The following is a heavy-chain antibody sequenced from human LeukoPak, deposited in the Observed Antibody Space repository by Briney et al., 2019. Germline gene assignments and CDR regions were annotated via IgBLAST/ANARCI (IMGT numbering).Heavy chain of an antibody. D-gene: IGHD3-10*01. CDR1: GFTVSNDY. J-gene: IGHJ5*02. CDR2: IYGDGTT. Sequence: PGGSLRLSCAASGFTVSNDYMAWVRQAPGRGLVWVSLIYGDGTTFYTDSVKGRFTISRDNFKNTLYLQMSSLRPEDTALYYCARDRAGAQSWVALDPWGQGTLVTVSS. V-gene: IGHV3-66*02. CDR3: ARDRAGAQSWVALDP.